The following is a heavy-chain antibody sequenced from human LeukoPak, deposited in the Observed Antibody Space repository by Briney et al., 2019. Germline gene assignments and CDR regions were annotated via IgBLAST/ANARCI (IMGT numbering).Heavy chain of an antibody. J-gene: IGHJ4*02. V-gene: IGHV4-59*01. CDR3: ARVGGYSYGPFDY. Sequence: SETLSLTCTVSGGSISSYYWSWIRQPPGKGLEWIGYIYYSGSTNYNPSLKSRVTISVDTSKNQFSLKLSSVTAADTAVYYCARVGGYSYGPFDYWGQGTPVTVSS. CDR1: GGSISSYY. CDR2: IYYSGST. D-gene: IGHD5-18*01.